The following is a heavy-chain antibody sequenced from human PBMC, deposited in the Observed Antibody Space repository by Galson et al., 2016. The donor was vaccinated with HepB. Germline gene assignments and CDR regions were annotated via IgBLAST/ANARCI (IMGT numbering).Heavy chain of an antibody. J-gene: IGHJ4*02. D-gene: IGHD3-16*01. V-gene: IGHV4-59*01. CDR3: ARGGGGSTDGTFDF. Sequence: PGKGLEWIGFIYYTGRTNYNPSLKNRVTISLDRSKNQFSLKLNSVTAADTAVYYCARGGGGSTDGTFDFWGQGSLVTVSS. CDR2: IYYTGRT.